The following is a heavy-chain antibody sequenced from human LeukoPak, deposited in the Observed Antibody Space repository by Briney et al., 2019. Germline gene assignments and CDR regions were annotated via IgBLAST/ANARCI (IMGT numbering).Heavy chain of an antibody. J-gene: IGHJ6*02. CDR2: IRSKANSYTT. V-gene: IGHV3-73*01. CDR1: GFTFSGSA. CDR3: TRHSGMDV. Sequence: GGSLRLSCAASGFTFSGSAMDWVRQASGKGVEWVGRIRSKANSYTTAYAASVKGRFPISRDDSKNTAYLQMNSLKTEDTAVYYCTRHSGMDVWGQGTTVTVSS.